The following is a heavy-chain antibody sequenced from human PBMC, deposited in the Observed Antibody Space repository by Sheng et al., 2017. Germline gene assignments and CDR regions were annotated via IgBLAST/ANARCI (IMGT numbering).Heavy chain of an antibody. J-gene: IGHJ6*03. D-gene: IGHD3-22*01. CDR3: ARDQSTMIVGEGYYYYYMDV. Sequence: QVQLVQSGAEVKKPGSSVKVSCKASGGTFSSYTISWVRQAPGQGLEWMGRIIPILGIANYAQKFQGRVTITADKSTSTAYMELSSLRSEDTAVYYCARDQSTMIVGEGYYYYYMDVWGKGTTVTVSS. CDR1: GGTFSSYT. V-gene: IGHV1-69*08. CDR2: IIPILGIA.